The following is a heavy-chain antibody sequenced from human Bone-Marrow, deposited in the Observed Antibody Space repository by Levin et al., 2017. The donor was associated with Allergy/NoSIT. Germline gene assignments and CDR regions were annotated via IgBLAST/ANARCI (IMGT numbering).Heavy chain of an antibody. V-gene: IGHV4-34*01. CDR3: ARGVFEFDSGSYYNSGFQH. CDR2: INHSGST. Sequence: ESLKISCAVSGAPFGSYHWSWIRQPPGKALEWIGEINHSGSTNYNPSFKSRITISQDTSKKQLSLRLSSVTAADTAVYYCARGVFEFDSGSYYNSGFQHWGQGTLVTVSS. CDR1: GAPFGSYH. J-gene: IGHJ1*01. D-gene: IGHD3-10*01.